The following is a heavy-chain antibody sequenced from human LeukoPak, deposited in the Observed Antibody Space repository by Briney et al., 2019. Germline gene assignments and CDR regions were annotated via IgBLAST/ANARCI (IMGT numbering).Heavy chain of an antibody. J-gene: IGHJ6*02. D-gene: IGHD4-11*01. CDR1: GFGFSGVS. V-gene: IGHV3-21*01. CDR3: ARERTTVISSYGMDV. CDR2: ISRRSDFI. Sequence: GGSLRLSCAASGFGFSGVSMNWVRQAPGKGLEWVSSISRRSDFIFYADSVKGRFTVSRDNAKNSLFLKLNSLRAEDTALYYCARERTTVISSYGMDVWGQGTTVTVSS.